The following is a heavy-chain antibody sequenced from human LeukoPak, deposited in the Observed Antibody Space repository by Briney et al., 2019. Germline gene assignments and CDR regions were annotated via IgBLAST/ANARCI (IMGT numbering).Heavy chain of an antibody. CDR1: GYTFTSYY. CDR2: INPSGGST. V-gene: IGHV1-46*01. Sequence: ASVKVSCKASGYTFTSYYMHWVRQAPGQGLEWMGIINPSGGSTSYAQKFQGRVTMTRDTSTSTVYMELSSLRSEDTAVYYCARDRPYSGGYYSGSVGCYFDYWGQGILVTVSS. D-gene: IGHD3-22*01. J-gene: IGHJ4*02. CDR3: ARDRPYSGGYYSGSVGCYFDY.